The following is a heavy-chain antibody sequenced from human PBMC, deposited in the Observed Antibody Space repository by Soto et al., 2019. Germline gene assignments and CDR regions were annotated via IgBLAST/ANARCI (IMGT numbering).Heavy chain of an antibody. D-gene: IGHD2-2*01. CDR3: ARGLHCSSTSCHYYYYYMDV. V-gene: IGHV4-34*01. Sequence: SETLSLTCAVYGGSFSGYYWSWIRQPPGKGLEWIGEIKHSGSTNYNPSLKSRVTISVDTSKNQFSLKLSSVAAADTAVYYCARGLHCSSTSCHYYYYYMDVWGKGTTVTVSS. CDR2: IKHSGST. J-gene: IGHJ6*03. CDR1: GGSFSGYY.